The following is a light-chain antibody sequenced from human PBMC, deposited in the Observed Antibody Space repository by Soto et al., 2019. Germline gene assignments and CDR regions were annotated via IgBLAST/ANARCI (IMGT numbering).Light chain of an antibody. J-gene: IGKJ4*01. V-gene: IGKV3-15*01. CDR2: DAS. CDR3: QQYNDWPLT. CDR1: QSISSN. Sequence: EIVMTQSPATLSVSPGERATLSCRASQSISSNLAWYQQKPGQAPRLFIYDASTRASGIPARFSGSGSGTEFTLTISSLQSEDFAVYYCQQYNDWPLTFGGGTKVEI.